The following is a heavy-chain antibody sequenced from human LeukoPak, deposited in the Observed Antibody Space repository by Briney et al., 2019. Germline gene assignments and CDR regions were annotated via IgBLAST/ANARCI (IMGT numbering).Heavy chain of an antibody. V-gene: IGHV4-4*02. J-gene: IGHJ4*02. CDR3: AREYSYYDSSGYYYGSGYFDY. CDR1: GGSISSSNW. CDR2: IYHSGST. D-gene: IGHD3-22*01. Sequence: PSETLSLTCAVSGGSISSSNWWSWVRQPPGKGLEWIGEIYHSGSTNYNPSLKSRVTISVDKSRNQFSLKLSSVTAADTAVYYCAREYSYYDSSGYYYGSGYFDYWGQGTLVTVSS.